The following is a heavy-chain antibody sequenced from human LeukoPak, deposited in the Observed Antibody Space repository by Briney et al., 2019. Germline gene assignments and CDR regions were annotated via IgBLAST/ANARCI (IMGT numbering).Heavy chain of an antibody. V-gene: IGHV3-66*02. Sequence: PGGSLRLSCAASGFTVSSNYMSWVRQAPGKGLEWVSVIYSGGSTYYTDSVKGRFTISRDNSKNTLYLQMNSLRAEDTAVYYCARVAIFGAGLFDYWGQGTLVTVSS. CDR3: ARVAIFGAGLFDY. D-gene: IGHD3-3*01. CDR2: IYSGGST. CDR1: GFTVSSNY. J-gene: IGHJ4*02.